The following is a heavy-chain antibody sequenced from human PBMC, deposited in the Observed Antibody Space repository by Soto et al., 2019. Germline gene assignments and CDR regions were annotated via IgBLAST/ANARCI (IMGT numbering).Heavy chain of an antibody. J-gene: IGHJ4*01. CDR1: GCTFISFA. Sequence: GASLKVSCKASGCTFISFAVQWVRQARGQRLEWIGWIVVGGGNTNYAQKFQERVTITRDMSTSTAYMELSSLRSADTAVYYCAAGRIAVAGSVFVYWGQGTPVPVS. V-gene: IGHV1-58*01. D-gene: IGHD6-19*01. CDR2: IVVGGGNT. CDR3: AAGRIAVAGSVFVY.